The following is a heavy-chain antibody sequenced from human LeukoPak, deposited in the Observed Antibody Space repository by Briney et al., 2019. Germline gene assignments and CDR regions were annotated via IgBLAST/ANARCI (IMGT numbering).Heavy chain of an antibody. V-gene: IGHV3-21*01. CDR1: GFTFSSYS. D-gene: IGHD3-16*01. CDR3: ARGLYYFDY. Sequence: GGSLRLSCAASGFTFSSYSMNWVRQAPGKGLEWVSFISGRSNYIYYADSVRGRFTISRDNAKNSLYLQMNSLRAEDTAVYYCARGLYYFDYWGQGTLVTVSS. CDR2: ISGRSNYI. J-gene: IGHJ4*02.